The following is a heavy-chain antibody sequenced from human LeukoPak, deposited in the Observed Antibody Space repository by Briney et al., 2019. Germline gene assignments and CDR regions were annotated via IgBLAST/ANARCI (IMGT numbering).Heavy chain of an antibody. V-gene: IGHV3-7*01. CDR1: GFTFSNYW. Sequence: GGSLRLSCAASGFTFSNYWMSWVRQAPGKGLEWVANIKQDGSVKYYVASVKGRFTISRDNSKNTLYLQMNSLRAEDTAVYYCARGNWNYPYYYYMDVWGKGTTVTVSS. D-gene: IGHD1-7*01. CDR2: IKQDGSVK. CDR3: ARGNWNYPYYYYMDV. J-gene: IGHJ6*03.